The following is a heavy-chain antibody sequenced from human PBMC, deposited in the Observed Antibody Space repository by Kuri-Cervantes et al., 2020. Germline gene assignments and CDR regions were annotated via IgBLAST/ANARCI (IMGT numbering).Heavy chain of an antibody. CDR3: ARDHYDFWSGSWGVYGMDV. D-gene: IGHD3-3*01. V-gene: IGHV3-33*01. J-gene: IGHJ6*02. Sequence: GESLKISCAASGFTFSSYGMHWVRQAPGKGLEWVAVIWYDGSNKYYADSVKGRFTISGDNSKNTLYLQMNSLRAEDTAVYYCARDHYDFWSGSWGVYGMDVWGQGTTVTVSS. CDR1: GFTFSSYG. CDR2: IWYDGSNK.